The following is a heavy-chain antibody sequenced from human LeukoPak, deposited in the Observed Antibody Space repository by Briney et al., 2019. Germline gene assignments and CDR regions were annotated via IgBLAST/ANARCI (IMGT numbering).Heavy chain of an antibody. CDR3: ARAASTNGYSYVYY. CDR1: GFTVSSNY. D-gene: IGHD5-18*01. CDR2: IYSGGST. J-gene: IGHJ4*02. Sequence: GGSLRLSCAASGFTVSSNYMSWVRQAPGKGLEWVSVIYSGGSTYYADSVKGRFTISRDNSKNTLYLQMNSLRAEDTAVYYCARAASTNGYSYVYYWGQGTLVTVSS. V-gene: IGHV3-53*01.